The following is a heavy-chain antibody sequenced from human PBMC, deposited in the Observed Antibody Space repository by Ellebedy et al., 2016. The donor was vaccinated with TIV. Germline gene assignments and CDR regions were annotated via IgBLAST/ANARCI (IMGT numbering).Heavy chain of an antibody. CDR2: INPTEGGT. D-gene: IGHD3-10*01. V-gene: IGHV1-46*01. J-gene: IGHJ4*02. CDR3: ARSEFGSGYYSPIYFDY. Sequence: ASVKVSXXASGYTFTSYYMHWVRQAPGQGLEWIGIINPTEGGTNYAQKFQGRVTMTRDTSTSTIYMSLGSLRSEDTAVYYCARSEFGSGYYSPIYFDYWGQGTLVTVSS. CDR1: GYTFTSYY.